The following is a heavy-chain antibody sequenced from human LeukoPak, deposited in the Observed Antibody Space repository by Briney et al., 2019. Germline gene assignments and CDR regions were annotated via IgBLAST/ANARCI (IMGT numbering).Heavy chain of an antibody. D-gene: IGHD5-24*01. J-gene: IGHJ6*03. CDR3: ARGRRDGYTLYYMDV. CDR1: GGSITSSSYY. Sequence: SETLSLTCTVSGGSITSSSYYWGWIRQPPGKGLEWIGSIYYSGATHYNPSLKSRVTISTDTSKNQFSLKLSSVTAADTAVYYCARGRRDGYTLYYMDVWGKGTKVTVSS. CDR2: IYYSGAT. V-gene: IGHV4-39*07.